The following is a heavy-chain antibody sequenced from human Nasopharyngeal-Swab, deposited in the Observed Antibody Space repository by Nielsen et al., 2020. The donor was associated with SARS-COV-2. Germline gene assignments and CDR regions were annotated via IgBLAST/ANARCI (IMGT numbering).Heavy chain of an antibody. CDR2: MYHSGNT. Sequence: SETLSLTCTVSGGSISSYFWSWIRQPPGKGLEWIGYMYHSGNTNYNPSLKSRATISVDTSKNQFSLKLSSVTAADTAVYYCARDYSFSYGMDVWGQGTTVTVSS. D-gene: IGHD4-11*01. J-gene: IGHJ6*02. V-gene: IGHV4-59*01. CDR3: ARDYSFSYGMDV. CDR1: GGSISSYF.